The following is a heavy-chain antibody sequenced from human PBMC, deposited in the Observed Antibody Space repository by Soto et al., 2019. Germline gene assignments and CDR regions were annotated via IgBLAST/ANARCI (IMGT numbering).Heavy chain of an antibody. V-gene: IGHV1-69*02. CDR2: INPILSMS. Sequence: QVQLVQSGAEVKKPGSSVKVSCKASGDTFSFYTINWVRQAPGLGLEWVGRINPILSMSNYAQKFQGRVTMTADKSTSTAYMERRSLRFEDTAIYYCATSYGSGYRAFDYWGQGALVTVSS. J-gene: IGHJ4*02. D-gene: IGHD3-10*01. CDR1: GDTFSFYT. CDR3: ATSYGSGYRAFDY.